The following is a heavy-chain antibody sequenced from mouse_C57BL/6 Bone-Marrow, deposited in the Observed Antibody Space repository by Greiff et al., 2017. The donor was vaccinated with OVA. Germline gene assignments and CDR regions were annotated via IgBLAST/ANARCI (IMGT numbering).Heavy chain of an antibody. Sequence: VQLQQSGPELVKPGASVKISCKASGYTFTDYYMNWVKQSHGKSLEWIGDINPNNGGTSYNQKFKGKATLTVDKSSSTAYMELRSLTSEDSAVSYCAREGGSTWFAYWGQGTLVTVSA. V-gene: IGHV1-26*01. D-gene: IGHD1-1*01. J-gene: IGHJ3*01. CDR3: AREGGSTWFAY. CDR1: GYTFTDYY. CDR2: INPNNGGT.